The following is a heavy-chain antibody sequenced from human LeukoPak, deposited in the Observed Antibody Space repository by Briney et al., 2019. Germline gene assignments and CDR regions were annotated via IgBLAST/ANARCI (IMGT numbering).Heavy chain of an antibody. CDR2: INNSGST. CDR1: GGSFSGFY. CDR3: ARDGYYYVFDY. D-gene: IGHD3-22*01. Sequence: SETLSLTCAVYGGSFSGFYWTWIRQPPGKGLEWIGEINNSGSTNYNSSLKSRVTMSVDTSKNQFSLKLSSVTAADTAVYYCARDGYYYVFDYWGQGTLVTVSS. J-gene: IGHJ4*02. V-gene: IGHV4-34*01.